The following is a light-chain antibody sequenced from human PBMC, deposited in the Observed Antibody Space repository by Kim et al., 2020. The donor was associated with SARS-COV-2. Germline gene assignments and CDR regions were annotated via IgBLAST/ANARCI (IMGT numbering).Light chain of an antibody. CDR2: AAS. Sequence: PGERATRPGRASHSDRSNYVAWYQQKVGQAHRLLIYAASSRATGIPDRLSGSGSQTDFTLTINGVEPKDFVVYYWQQYGRSPGYTFGQGTRLEI. CDR1: HSDRSNY. J-gene: IGKJ2*01. CDR3: QQYGRSPGYT. V-gene: IGKV3-20*01.